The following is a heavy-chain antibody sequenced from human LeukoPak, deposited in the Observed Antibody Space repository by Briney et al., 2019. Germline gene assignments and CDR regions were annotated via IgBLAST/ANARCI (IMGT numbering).Heavy chain of an antibody. V-gene: IGHV1-18*01. Sequence: GASVKVSCKASGYRFTSYGISWVRQAPGQGLEWMGWISAYNVNTNDAQKFQGRVTMTTDTSTSTVYTELRSLRSDDTAVYYCGRDYSGYDGMDVWGKGTTVTVSS. CDR1: GYRFTSYG. CDR2: ISAYNVNT. CDR3: GRDYSGYDGMDV. D-gene: IGHD1-26*01. J-gene: IGHJ6*04.